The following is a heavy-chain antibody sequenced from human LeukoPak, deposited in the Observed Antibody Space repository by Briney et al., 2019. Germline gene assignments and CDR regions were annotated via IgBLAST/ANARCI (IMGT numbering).Heavy chain of an antibody. CDR1: GYSFISYW. Sequence: GESLKISCKGSGYSFISYWISWVRQMPGKGLEWMGRLDPSDSYTNYSPSLQGHVTISADKSISPAYLQWSSLKASDTAMYYCARRLALGQLSPQFDCWGQGTLVTVSS. D-gene: IGHD3-16*02. CDR3: ARRLALGQLSPQFDC. V-gene: IGHV5-10-1*01. J-gene: IGHJ4*02. CDR2: LDPSDSYT.